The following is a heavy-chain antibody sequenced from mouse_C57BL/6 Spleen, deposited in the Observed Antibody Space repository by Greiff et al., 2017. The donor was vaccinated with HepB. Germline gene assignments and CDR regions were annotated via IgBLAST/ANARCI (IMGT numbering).Heavy chain of an antibody. CDR1: GYTFTSYW. D-gene: IGHD1-1*01. CDR2: IHPNSGST. Sequence: VQLQESGAELVKPGASVKLSCKASGYTFTSYWMHWVKQRPGQGLEWIGMIHPNSGSTNYNEKFKSKATLTVDKSSSTAYMQLSSLTSEDSAVYYCARGGFITTVVADFDYWGQGTTLTVSS. J-gene: IGHJ2*01. CDR3: ARGGFITTVVADFDY. V-gene: IGHV1-64*01.